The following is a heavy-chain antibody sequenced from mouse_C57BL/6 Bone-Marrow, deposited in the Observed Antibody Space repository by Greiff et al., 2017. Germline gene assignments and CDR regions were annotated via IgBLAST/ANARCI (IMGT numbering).Heavy chain of an antibody. CDR3: AKNSNYDVPYAMDY. D-gene: IGHD2-5*01. J-gene: IGHJ4*01. CDR1: GFSLTSYG. V-gene: IGHV2-5*01. Sequence: VQGVESGPGLVQPSQSLSITCTVSGFSLTSYGVHWVRQSPGKGLEWLGVIWRGGSTDYNAAFMSRLSITKDNSKSQVFFKMNSLQADDTAIYYCAKNSNYDVPYAMDYWGQGTSVTVSS. CDR2: IWRGGST.